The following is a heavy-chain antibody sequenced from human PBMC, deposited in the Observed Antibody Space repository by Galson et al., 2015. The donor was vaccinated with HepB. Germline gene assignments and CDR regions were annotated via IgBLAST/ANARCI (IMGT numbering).Heavy chain of an antibody. Sequence: SLILSCAAAGGTLSSYPMTWVRQAPGKGLEWLPHIGTVGTPIYYGDSLKGRFTIPRDKAKNSLYLQMNSLRDDDAAVYYCARPEVTTVVTDFDYWGQGTLVTVSS. D-gene: IGHD4-23*01. CDR2: IGTVGTPI. J-gene: IGHJ4*02. CDR3: ARPEVTTVVTDFDY. CDR1: GGTLSSYP. V-gene: IGHV3-48*02.